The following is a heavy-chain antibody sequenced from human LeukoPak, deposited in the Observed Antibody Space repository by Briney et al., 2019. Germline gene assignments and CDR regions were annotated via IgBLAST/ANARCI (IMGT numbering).Heavy chain of an antibody. CDR1: GGSISSYY. CDR3: ARTGYCISTNCPRDAFDI. D-gene: IGHD2-2*01. V-gene: IGHV4-59*08. J-gene: IGHJ3*02. Sequence: NPSETLSLTCTVSGGSISSYYWSWIRQPPGKGLEWIGYIYYSGSTNYNPSLKSRVTISVDTSKNQFSLKLSSVTAADTAVYYCARTGYCISTNCPRDAFDIWGQGTTVTVSS. CDR2: IYYSGST.